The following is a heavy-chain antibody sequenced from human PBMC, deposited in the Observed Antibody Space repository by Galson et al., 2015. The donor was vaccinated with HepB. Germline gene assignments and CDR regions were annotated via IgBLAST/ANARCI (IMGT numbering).Heavy chain of an antibody. Sequence: LRLSCAASGFTFSGYAMSWVRQAPGKGLEWVSAISGSGGSTYYADSVKGRFTISRDNSKNTLCLQMNSLRAEDTAVYYCAKRGDSSRIDYWGQGTLVTVSS. CDR1: GFTFSGYA. CDR2: ISGSGGST. J-gene: IGHJ4*02. D-gene: IGHD6-13*01. CDR3: AKRGDSSRIDY. V-gene: IGHV3-23*01.